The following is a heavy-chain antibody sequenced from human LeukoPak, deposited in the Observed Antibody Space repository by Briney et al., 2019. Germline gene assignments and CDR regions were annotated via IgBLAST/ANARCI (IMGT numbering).Heavy chain of an antibody. V-gene: IGHV3-74*01. CDR3: ARGRPHGNDY. CDR2: IASDGSST. J-gene: IGHJ4*02. D-gene: IGHD4-23*01. Sequence: LAGGSLRLSCAASGFTFSSYWMNWVRQAPGKGLVWVSRIASDGSSTTYADSVKGRFSISRDNVKNTLYLQMNSLRVEDTAVYYCARGRPHGNDYWGQGTLVTVSS. CDR1: GFTFSSYW.